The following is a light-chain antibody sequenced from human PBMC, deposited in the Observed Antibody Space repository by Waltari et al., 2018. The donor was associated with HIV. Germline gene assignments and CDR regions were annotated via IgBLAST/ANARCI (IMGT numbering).Light chain of an antibody. CDR2: DVN. Sequence: QSALTQPASVSGSPGHSITISCTGTSSDVGGHNYVSWFQQHPGNAPKLIIYDVNNRPSGVSNRVPGSKSGNTASLTISVLQAEDEAHYYCNSYTTSSTFEWVFGGGTKLTVL. J-gene: IGLJ2*01. V-gene: IGLV2-14*03. CDR3: NSYTTSSTFEWV. CDR1: SSDVGGHNY.